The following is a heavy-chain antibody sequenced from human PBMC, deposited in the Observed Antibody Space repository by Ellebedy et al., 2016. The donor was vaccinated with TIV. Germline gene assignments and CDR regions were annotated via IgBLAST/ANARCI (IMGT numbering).Heavy chain of an antibody. V-gene: IGHV3-23*01. J-gene: IGHJ6*02. CDR1: GFTFSSYA. CDR2: ISASGGST. Sequence: GESLKISCAASGFTFSSYAMSWVRQAPGKGLEWVSAISASGGSTSYADSVKGRFTISRDNSKNTLYLQMNSLRAEDTAVYYCVRIMKYQLLGYLGYYYGMDVWGQGTTVTVSS. CDR3: VRIMKYQLLGYLGYYYGMDV. D-gene: IGHD2-2*01.